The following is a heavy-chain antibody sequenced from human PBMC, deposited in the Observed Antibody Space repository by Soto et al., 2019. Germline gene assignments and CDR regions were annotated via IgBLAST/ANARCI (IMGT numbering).Heavy chain of an antibody. Sequence: SETLSLTCTVSGGSISSGDYYWCWIRQPPGKGLEWIGYIYYSGSTYYNPPLKSRVTISVDTSKNQFSLKLSSVTAADTAMYYCARRYYYGQTDYWGQGTLVTVSS. CDR3: ARRYYYGQTDY. D-gene: IGHD3-10*01. CDR2: IYYSGST. V-gene: IGHV4-30-4*01. CDR1: GGSISSGDYY. J-gene: IGHJ4*02.